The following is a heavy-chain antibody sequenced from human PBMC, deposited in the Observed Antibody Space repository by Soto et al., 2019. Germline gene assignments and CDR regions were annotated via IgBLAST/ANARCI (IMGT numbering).Heavy chain of an antibody. CDR2: FTYDGINK. D-gene: IGHD6-19*01. CDR1: GFTFSRHG. Sequence: QVPLVESGGGVVQPGRSLTLSCAASGFTFSRHGMHWVRQAPGRGLEWVAVFTYDGINKHYADSVKGRFTISRDNSKNTLSLQMNSLRVEDTAVYYCAREQGTGWYRVAYYWGQGTLVTVSS. CDR3: AREQGTGWYRVAYY. J-gene: IGHJ4*02. V-gene: IGHV3-30*03.